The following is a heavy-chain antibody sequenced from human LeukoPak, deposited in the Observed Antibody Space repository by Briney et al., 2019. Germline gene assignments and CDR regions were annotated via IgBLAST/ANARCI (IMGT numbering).Heavy chain of an antibody. CDR2: ISYDGSNK. D-gene: IGHD1-26*01. Sequence: GGSLRLSCAASGFTFSSYAMNWVRQAPGKGLEWVAVISYDGSNKYYADSVKGRFTISRDNSKNTLYLQMNSLRAEDTAVYYCARDSSGSYYFLDYWGQGTLVTVSS. V-gene: IGHV3-30*04. J-gene: IGHJ4*02. CDR1: GFTFSSYA. CDR3: ARDSSGSYYFLDY.